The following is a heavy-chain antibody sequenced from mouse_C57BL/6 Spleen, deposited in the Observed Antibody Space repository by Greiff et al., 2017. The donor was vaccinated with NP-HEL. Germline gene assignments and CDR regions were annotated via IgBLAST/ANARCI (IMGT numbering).Heavy chain of an antibody. J-gene: IGHJ1*03. CDR1: GYTFTDYE. Sequence: VQLQQSGAELVRPGASVTLSCKASGYTFTDYEMHWVKQTPVHGLEWIGAIDPETGGTASNQKVKGKAILTADKSSSSAYMELRTLTSDDSAVYYCVTRFLWVWGTGTTGTVSS. D-gene: IGHD6-2*01. CDR2: IDPETGGT. CDR3: VTRFLWV. V-gene: IGHV1-15*01.